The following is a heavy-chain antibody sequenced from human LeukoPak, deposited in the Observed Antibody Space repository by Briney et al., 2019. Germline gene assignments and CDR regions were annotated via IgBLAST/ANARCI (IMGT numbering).Heavy chain of an antibody. D-gene: IGHD3-10*01. CDR2: IYTSGST. V-gene: IGHV4-4*07. J-gene: IGHJ6*03. Sequence: SETLSLTCTVSGGSISSYYWSWIRQPAGKGLEWIGRIYTSGSTNYNPSLKSRVTMSVDTSKNQFSLKLTSVTAADTAVYYCARGTYTYYYGSANYYYYYYMDVWGKGTTVTISS. CDR1: GGSISSYY. CDR3: ARGTYTYYYGSANYYYYYYMDV.